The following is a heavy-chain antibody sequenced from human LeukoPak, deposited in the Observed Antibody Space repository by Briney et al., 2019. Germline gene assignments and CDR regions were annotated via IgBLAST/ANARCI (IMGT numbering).Heavy chain of an antibody. CDR1: GGTFSSYA. J-gene: IGHJ4*02. CDR2: IIPIFGTA. D-gene: IGHD1-26*01. CDR3: ALVGATER. Sequence: GASVKVSCKASGGTFSSYAISWVRQAPGQGLEWMGGIIPIFGTANYAQKFQGRVTMTTDTSTSTAYMELRSLRSDDTAVYYCALVGATERWGQGTLVTVSS. V-gene: IGHV1-69*05.